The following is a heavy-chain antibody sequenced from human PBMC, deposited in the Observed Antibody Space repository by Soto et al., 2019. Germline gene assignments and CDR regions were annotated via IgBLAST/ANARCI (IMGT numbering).Heavy chain of an antibody. D-gene: IGHD6-25*01. CDR1: GFTFSSCA. V-gene: IGHV3-30-3*01. CDR3: AIETVAAASVHVLDI. CDR2: ISYDGSNK. J-gene: IGHJ3*02. Sequence: SLRLSCAASGFTFSSCAMHWVRQAPGKGLEWVALISYDGSNKYYADSVKGRFTISRDNSKNTLYLQMNSLRAEDTAVYYCAIETVAAASVHVLDIWGQRTMVNVS.